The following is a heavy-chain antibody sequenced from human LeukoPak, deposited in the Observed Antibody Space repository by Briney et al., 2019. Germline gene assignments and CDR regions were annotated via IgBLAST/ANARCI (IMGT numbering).Heavy chain of an antibody. J-gene: IGHJ4*02. Sequence: GGSLRLSCAASGFTFSSYAMSWVRQAPGKGLEWVSAISGSGGSTYYADSVKGRFTISRDNSKNTLYLQTNSLRAEDTAVYYCANARGYSYGSRVRDYWGQGTLVTVSS. CDR1: GFTFSSYA. V-gene: IGHV3-23*01. D-gene: IGHD5-18*01. CDR2: ISGSGGST. CDR3: ANARGYSYGSRVRDY.